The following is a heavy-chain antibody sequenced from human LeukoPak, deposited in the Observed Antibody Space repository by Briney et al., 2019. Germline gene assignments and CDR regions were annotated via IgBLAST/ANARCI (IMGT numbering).Heavy chain of an antibody. CDR2: ITSSGDSV. CDR3: GRGHWGLDY. J-gene: IGHJ4*02. D-gene: IGHD7-27*01. CDR1: GLTFSDHY. Sequence: GGSLRLSCAASGLTFSDHYMTWIRQAPGKGPEWVPYITSSGDSVSHADSVKGRFTISRDNAKNSLYLQMNSLRAEDTAVYYCGRGHWGLDYWGQGTLVTVSS. V-gene: IGHV3-11*01.